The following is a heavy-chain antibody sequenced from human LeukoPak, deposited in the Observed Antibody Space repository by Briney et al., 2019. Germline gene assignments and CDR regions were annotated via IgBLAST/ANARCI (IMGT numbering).Heavy chain of an antibody. J-gene: IGHJ3*02. V-gene: IGHV3-23*01. CDR3: ATSYCSGGSCYDSVGAFDI. Sequence: GGSLRLSCAASGFTFSSYAMSWVRQAPGKGLEWGSAISGSGGSTYYADSVKGRFTISRDNSKNTLYLQMNSLRAEDTAVYYCATSYCSGGSCYDSVGAFDIWGQGTMVTVSS. D-gene: IGHD2-15*01. CDR2: ISGSGGST. CDR1: GFTFSSYA.